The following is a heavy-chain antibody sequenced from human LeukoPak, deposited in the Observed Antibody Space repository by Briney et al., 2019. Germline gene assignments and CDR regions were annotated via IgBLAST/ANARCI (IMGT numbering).Heavy chain of an antibody. Sequence: PSETLSLTCAVYGGSFSGYYWSWIRQPPGKGLEWIGEIDHSGSTNYNPSLKSRVTISVDTSKNQFSLKLSSVTAADTAVYYCARHQRVRGVIVYWGQGTLVTVSS. CDR2: IDHSGST. V-gene: IGHV4-34*01. CDR3: ARHQRVRGVIVY. J-gene: IGHJ4*02. D-gene: IGHD3-10*01. CDR1: GGSFSGYY.